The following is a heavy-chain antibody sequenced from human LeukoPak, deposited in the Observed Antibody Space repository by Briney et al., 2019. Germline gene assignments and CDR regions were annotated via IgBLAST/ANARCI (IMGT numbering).Heavy chain of an antibody. J-gene: IGHJ4*02. V-gene: IGHV4-30-4*01. CDR2: IYYSGST. Sequence: PSQTLSLTCTVSGGSISSGDYYWSWIRQPPGKGLEWIGYIYYSGSTYYNPSLKSRVTVSVDASKNQFSLKLTSVTAADTAVYYCARLGSDDSSRYYHFDYWGQGTLVTVSS. CDR3: ARLGSDDSSRYYHFDY. CDR1: GGSISSGDYY. D-gene: IGHD3-22*01.